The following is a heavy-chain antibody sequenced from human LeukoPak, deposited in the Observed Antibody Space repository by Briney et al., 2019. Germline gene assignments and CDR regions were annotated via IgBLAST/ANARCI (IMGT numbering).Heavy chain of an antibody. J-gene: IGHJ6*03. CDR3: ARNSGYDWLRSYYMDV. CDR1: GFTFSSYG. CDR2: IKQDGSEK. V-gene: IGHV3-7*01. D-gene: IGHD5-12*01. Sequence: PGGSLRLSCAASGFTFSSYGMSWVRQAPGKGLEWVANIKQDGSEKYYVDSVKGRFTISRDNAKNSLYLQMNSLRAEDTAVYYCARNSGYDWLRSYYMDVWGKGTTVTVSS.